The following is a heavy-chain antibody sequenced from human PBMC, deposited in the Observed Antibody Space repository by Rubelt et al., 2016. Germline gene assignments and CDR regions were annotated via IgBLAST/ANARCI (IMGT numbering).Heavy chain of an antibody. CDR2: IHPSGST. Sequence: QVQLQQWGAGLLKPSETLSLTCAVYGGSFSGYYCTWIRQPPGKGLEWIGEIHPSGSTNYNPSLKSRVTISADTSKNQVSLNLNSVTAADTAVYYCARHEYGSETSCYDIWGQGSLVTVSS. V-gene: IGHV4-34*01. CDR3: ARHEYGSETSCYDI. J-gene: IGHJ4*02. D-gene: IGHD2-2*01. CDR1: GGSFSGYY.